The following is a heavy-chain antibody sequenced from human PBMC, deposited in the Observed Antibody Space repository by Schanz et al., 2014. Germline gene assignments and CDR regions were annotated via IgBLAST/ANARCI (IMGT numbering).Heavy chain of an antibody. V-gene: IGHV3-23*01. D-gene: IGHD2-2*01. CDR3: ARVKYCTITRCYRTETEGIYYMDV. Sequence: EVQLLESGGGLVQPGGSLRLSCAASGFTFSTYAMAWVRQAPGKGLEWVSSINTGGDSTYYGYSVKGRFTISRDNAKNSLYLQMNSLRAEDTAVYYCARVKYCTITRCYRTETEGIYYMDVWGKGTTVAVSS. CDR2: INTGGDST. CDR1: GFTFSTYA. J-gene: IGHJ6*03.